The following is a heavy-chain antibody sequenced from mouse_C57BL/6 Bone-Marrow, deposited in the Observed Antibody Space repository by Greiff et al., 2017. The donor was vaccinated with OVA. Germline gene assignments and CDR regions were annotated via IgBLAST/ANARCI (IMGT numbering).Heavy chain of an antibody. J-gene: IGHJ3*01. CDR1: GVDFSRYW. CDR2: INPDSSTI. D-gene: IGHD2-1*01. Sequence: AAEGVDFSRYWMSWVRRAPGKGLEWIGEINPDSSTINYAPSLKDKFIISRDNAKNTLYLQMSKVRSEDTALYYCASLYYPCIAYWGQGTLVTVSA. V-gene: IGHV4-1*01. CDR3: ASLYYPCIAY.